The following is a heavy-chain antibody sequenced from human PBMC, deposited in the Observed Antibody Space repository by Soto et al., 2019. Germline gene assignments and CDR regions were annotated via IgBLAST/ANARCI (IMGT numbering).Heavy chain of an antibody. J-gene: IGHJ4*02. CDR1: GGSISSGGYY. Sequence: SVTLSLTCTVSGGSISSGGYYWSWVRQHPGKGLEWIGYIYYTGSMYYNPSLKSRVTISVDTSKNQFSLKLSSVTAADTAVYYCARARDYGDYFDYWGQGTLVTVSS. CDR2: IYYTGSM. CDR3: ARARDYGDYFDY. D-gene: IGHD4-17*01. V-gene: IGHV4-31*03.